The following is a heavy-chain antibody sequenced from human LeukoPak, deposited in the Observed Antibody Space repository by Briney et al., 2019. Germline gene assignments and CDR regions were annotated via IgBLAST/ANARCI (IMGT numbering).Heavy chain of an antibody. J-gene: IGHJ6*03. CDR3: ARVPGLYCSSTSCYTDYYYMDV. CDR1: GFTFSSYS. D-gene: IGHD2-2*02. V-gene: IGHV3-21*01. CDR2: ISSSSSYI. Sequence: GGSLRLSCAASGFTFSSYSMNWVRQAPGKGLEWVSSISSSSSYIYYADSVKGRFTISRDNAKNSLYLQMNSLRAEDTAVYYCARVPGLYCSSTSCYTDYYYMDVWGKGTTVTVSS.